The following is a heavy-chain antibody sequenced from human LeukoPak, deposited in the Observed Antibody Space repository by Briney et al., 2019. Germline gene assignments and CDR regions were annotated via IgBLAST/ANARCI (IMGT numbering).Heavy chain of an antibody. Sequence: GESLKISCTGSGYSFSSYWIAWVRQTPGKGLELMAIIYAGNSDTTYSPSFQGRVTISADKSISTAYLQWSSLKASDTAMYYCARSREDTAMVPFGFPIDYGMDVWGQGTTVTVSS. CDR3: ARSREDTAMVPFGFPIDYGMDV. CDR1: GYSFSSYW. V-gene: IGHV5-51*01. CDR2: IYAGNSDT. D-gene: IGHD5-18*01. J-gene: IGHJ6*02.